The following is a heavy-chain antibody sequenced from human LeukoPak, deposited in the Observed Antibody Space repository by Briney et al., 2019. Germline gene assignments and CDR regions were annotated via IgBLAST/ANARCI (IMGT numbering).Heavy chain of an antibody. V-gene: IGHV3-23*01. CDR1: RFTFSSYW. D-gene: IGHD3-22*01. Sequence: GGSLRLSCAASRFTFSSYWMSWVRQAPGKGLEWVAGISGSGGGTNYADSVKGRFTISRDNPKNTLHLQMNSLRAEDTAVYFCAKRGVVIRVILVGFHKEAYYFDSWGQGALVTVSS. CDR3: AKRGVVIRVILVGFHKEAYYFDS. J-gene: IGHJ4*02. CDR2: ISGSGGGT.